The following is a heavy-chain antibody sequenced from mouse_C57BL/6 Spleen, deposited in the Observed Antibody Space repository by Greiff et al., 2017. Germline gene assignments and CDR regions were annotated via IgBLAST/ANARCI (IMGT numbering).Heavy chain of an antibody. Sequence: VQLVESGAELVRPGASVTLSCKASGYTFTDYEMHWVKQTPVHGLEWIGAIDPETGGTAYNQKFKGKAILTADKSSSTAYMELRSLTSEDSAVXYCTRWVYGSSYLYAMDYWGQGTSVTVSS. CDR2: IDPETGGT. V-gene: IGHV1-15*01. D-gene: IGHD1-1*01. J-gene: IGHJ4*01. CDR3: TRWVYGSSYLYAMDY. CDR1: GYTFTDYE.